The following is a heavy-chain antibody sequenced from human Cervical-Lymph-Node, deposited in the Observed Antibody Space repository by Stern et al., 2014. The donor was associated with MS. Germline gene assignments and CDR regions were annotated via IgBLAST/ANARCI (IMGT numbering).Heavy chain of an antibody. Sequence: QVQLQESGPGLVKPSQTLSLTCTVSGGSISSGGYYWSWIRQHPGKGLEWIGYIYYSGSTYYNPSLKSRVTISVDTSKNQFSLKLSSVTAADTAVYYCARFIVVVPAAIHYYFDYWGQGTLVTVSS. J-gene: IGHJ4*02. D-gene: IGHD2-2*01. CDR1: GGSISSGGYY. CDR2: IYYSGST. CDR3: ARFIVVVPAAIHYYFDY. V-gene: IGHV4-31*03.